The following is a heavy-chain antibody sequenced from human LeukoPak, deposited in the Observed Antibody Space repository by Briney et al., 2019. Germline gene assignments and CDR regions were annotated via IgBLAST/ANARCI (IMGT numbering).Heavy chain of an antibody. V-gene: IGHV4-59*01. J-gene: IGHJ3*02. Sequence: PSETLSLTCTVSGGSISSYYWSWIRQPPGKGLEWIGYIYYSGSTNYNPSLKSRVTISVDTSKNQFSLKLSSVTAADTAVYYCARAGYSSSWYLDAFDIWGQGTMVTVSS. CDR1: GGSISSYY. CDR2: IYYSGST. CDR3: ARAGYSSSWYLDAFDI. D-gene: IGHD6-13*01.